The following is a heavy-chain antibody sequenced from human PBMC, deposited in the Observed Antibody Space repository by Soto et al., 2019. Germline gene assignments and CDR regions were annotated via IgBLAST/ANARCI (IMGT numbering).Heavy chain of an antibody. Sequence: QVQLVESGGGVVQPGNSLRLSCAASGFTFSGHGMHWVRQAPGKGLEWVTFIWYDGSNKHYVDSVKGRFTISRDNSRNTQYLQMNSLRAEDTAGYLCAKAGQGVAQYTACDYWGQGTVVTVSS. CDR3: AKAGQGVAQYTACDY. V-gene: IGHV3-33*06. D-gene: IGHD3-3*01. CDR1: GFTFSGHG. CDR2: IWYDGSNK. J-gene: IGHJ4*02.